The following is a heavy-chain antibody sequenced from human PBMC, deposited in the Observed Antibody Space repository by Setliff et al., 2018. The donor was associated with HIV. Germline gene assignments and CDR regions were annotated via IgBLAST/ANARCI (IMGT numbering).Heavy chain of an antibody. CDR1: GFTFSDYY. D-gene: IGHD1-26*01. Sequence: GGSLRLSCTASGFTFSDYYMSWIRQAPGKGLEWVSYISSSSTYTNYLDSVKGRFTISRDNAKNSLYLQMSSLRADDTAIYYCARDDGRSLFLDYWGQGMLVTVSS. CDR3: ARDDGRSLFLDY. CDR2: ISSSSTYT. J-gene: IGHJ4*02. V-gene: IGHV3-11*05.